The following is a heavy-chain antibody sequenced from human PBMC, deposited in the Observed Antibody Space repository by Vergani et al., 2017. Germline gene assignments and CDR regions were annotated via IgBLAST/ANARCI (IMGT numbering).Heavy chain of an antibody. D-gene: IGHD6-19*01. CDR3: GRHLASGYSGGWSTNYWYFDL. Sequence: QLQLQESGPGLVKPSETLSLTCTVSGGSISSSSYYWGWIRQPPGKGLEWIGSIYYSGSTYYNPSLKSRVTISVDTSKNQFSLKLSSVTAADTAVYYCGRHLASGYSGGWSTNYWYFDLWGRGTLATVSS. J-gene: IGHJ2*01. CDR1: GGSISSSSYY. CDR2: IYYSGST. V-gene: IGHV4-39*01.